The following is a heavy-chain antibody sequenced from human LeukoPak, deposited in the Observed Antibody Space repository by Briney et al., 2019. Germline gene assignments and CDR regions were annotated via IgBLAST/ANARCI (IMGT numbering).Heavy chain of an antibody. Sequence: GGSLRLSCAASGFTFSSYWMHWVRQAPGKGLVWVSRINRDGSSTSYADSVEGRFTISRDNDKNTLYLQMNSLRAEDTAVYYCAREVTVVTQSYYYYMDVWGKGTTVTVSS. D-gene: IGHD4-23*01. J-gene: IGHJ6*03. V-gene: IGHV3-74*01. CDR2: INRDGSST. CDR1: GFTFSSYW. CDR3: AREVTVVTQSYYYYMDV.